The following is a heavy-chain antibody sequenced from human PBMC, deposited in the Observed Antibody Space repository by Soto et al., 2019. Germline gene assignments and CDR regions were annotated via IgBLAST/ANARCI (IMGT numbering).Heavy chain of an antibody. V-gene: IGHV3-23*01. CDR3: ATKPDYGDYRYYYYGMDG. CDR1: GFTFSSYA. CDR2: ISGSGGST. D-gene: IGHD4-17*01. Sequence: PGGSLRLSCAASGFTFSSYAMSWVRQAPGKGMEWVSAISGSGGSTYYADSVKGRFTISRDNSKNTLYLQMNSLRAEDTAVYYCATKPDYGDYRYYYYGMDGWGQGTAVTVSS. J-gene: IGHJ6*02.